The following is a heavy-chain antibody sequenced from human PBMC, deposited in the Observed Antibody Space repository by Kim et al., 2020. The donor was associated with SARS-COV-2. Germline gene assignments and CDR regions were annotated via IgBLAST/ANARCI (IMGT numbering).Heavy chain of an antibody. V-gene: IGHV4-59*09. CDR2: T. Sequence: TNNNPSLKSRVTIAVDTSKNQFSLKLSSVTATDTAVYYCARGGANWFDPWGQGTLVTVSS. J-gene: IGHJ5*02. CDR3: ARGGANWFDP.